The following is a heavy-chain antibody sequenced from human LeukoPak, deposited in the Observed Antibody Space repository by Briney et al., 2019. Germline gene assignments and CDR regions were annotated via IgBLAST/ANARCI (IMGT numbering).Heavy chain of an antibody. CDR1: GFTFSIYA. J-gene: IGHJ6*04. D-gene: IGHD3-10*01. CDR3: AKDRGSGSSSYYYYGMDV. Sequence: PGGSLRLSCAASGFTFSIYAMSWVRQVPGKGLEWVSVISGSGGNTYYADSVKGRFTISRDNSKNTLCLQMNSLRAEDTAVYYCAKDRGSGSSSYYYYGMDVWGKGTTVTVSS. CDR2: ISGSGGNT. V-gene: IGHV3-23*01.